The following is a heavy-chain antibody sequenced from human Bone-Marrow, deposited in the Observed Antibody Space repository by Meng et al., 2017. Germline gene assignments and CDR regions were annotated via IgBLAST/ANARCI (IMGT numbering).Heavy chain of an antibody. CDR3: ARDLVHSSSWQTIYYYYGMDV. V-gene: IGHV3-48*03. CDR2: ISSSGSTI. CDR1: GFTFSSYE. Sequence: GESLKISCAASGFTFSSYEMNWVRQAPGKGLEWVSYISSSGSTIYYADSVKGRFTISRDNAKNSLYLQMNSLRAEDTAVYYCARDLVHSSSWQTIYYYYGMDVWGQGTTVTVSS. D-gene: IGHD6-13*01. J-gene: IGHJ6*02.